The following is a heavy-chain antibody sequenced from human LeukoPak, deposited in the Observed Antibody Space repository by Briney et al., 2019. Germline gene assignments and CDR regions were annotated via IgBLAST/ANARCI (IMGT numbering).Heavy chain of an antibody. CDR3: ARLQQRRGGAFDI. J-gene: IGHJ3*02. D-gene: IGHD6-13*01. CDR1: GGSISSSPYY. CDR2: IYYTGNT. V-gene: IGHV4-39*07. Sequence: SETLSLTCSVSGGSISSSPYYWGWIRQPPGKGLEWIGNIYYTGNTNYNPSLKSRVTISMDRSKNRFSLKVNSVTAADTAVYYCARLQQRRGGAFDIWGRGTMVTVS.